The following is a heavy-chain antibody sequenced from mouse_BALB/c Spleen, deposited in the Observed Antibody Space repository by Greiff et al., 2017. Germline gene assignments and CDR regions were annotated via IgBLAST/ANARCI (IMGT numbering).Heavy chain of an antibody. CDR2: ISSGGSYT. CDR3: ARLGHYYAMDY. CDR1: GFTFSSYG. V-gene: IGHV5-6*02. J-gene: IGHJ4*01. Sequence: DVKLVESGGDLVKPGGSLKLSCAASGFTFSSYGMSWVRQTPDKRLEWVATISSGGSYTYYPDSVKGRFTISRDNAKNTLYLQMSSLKSEDTAMYYCARLGHYYAMDYWGQGTSVTVSS.